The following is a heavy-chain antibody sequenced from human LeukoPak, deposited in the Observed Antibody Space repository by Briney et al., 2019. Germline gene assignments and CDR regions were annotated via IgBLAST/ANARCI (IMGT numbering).Heavy chain of an antibody. CDR2: MNPNSGNT. Sequence: GASVKVSRKASGYTFTSYDINWVRQATGQGLEWMGWMNPNSGNTGYAQKFQGRVTMTRDTSISTAYMELSSLRSEDTAVYYCARGRSSSSWSRAPNYWGQGTLVTVSS. CDR3: ARGRSSSSWSRAPNY. V-gene: IGHV1-8*01. CDR1: GYTFTSYD. J-gene: IGHJ4*02. D-gene: IGHD6-13*01.